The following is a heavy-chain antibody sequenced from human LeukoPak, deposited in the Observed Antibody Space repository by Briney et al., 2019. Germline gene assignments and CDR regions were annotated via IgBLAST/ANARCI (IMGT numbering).Heavy chain of an antibody. D-gene: IGHD3-22*01. CDR2: INPSGGST. CDR1: GYTFTSYY. J-gene: IGHJ4*02. Sequence: ASVKVSCKASGYTFTSYYMHWVRQAPGQGLEWMGIINPSGGSTSYAQKFQGRVTMTRDMSTSTVYMELSSLRSDDTAVYYCARGHYHYDDTFPLHYWGQGTLVTVSS. CDR3: ARGHYHYDDTFPLHY. V-gene: IGHV1-46*01.